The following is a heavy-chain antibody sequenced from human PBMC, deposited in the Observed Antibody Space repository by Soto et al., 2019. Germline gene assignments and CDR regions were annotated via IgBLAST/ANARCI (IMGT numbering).Heavy chain of an antibody. J-gene: IGHJ6*02. CDR1: GGSISSSSYY. V-gene: IGHV4-39*01. D-gene: IGHD4-17*01. Sequence: SETLSLTCTVSGGSISSSSYYWGWIRQPPGKGLEWIGSIYYSGSTYYNPSLKSRVTISVDTSKNQFSLKLSSVTAADTAVYYCARLYGEYGYYYYGMDVWGQGTTVTVSS. CDR2: IYYSGST. CDR3: ARLYGEYGYYYYGMDV.